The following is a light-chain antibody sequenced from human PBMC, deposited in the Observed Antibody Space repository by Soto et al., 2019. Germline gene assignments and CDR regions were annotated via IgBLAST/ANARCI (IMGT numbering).Light chain of an antibody. J-gene: IGKJ1*01. CDR3: QQYGHSLWT. CDR2: GAS. CDR1: QSVSSGH. Sequence: IVLTQSPGTLSLSPGERACLSCRASQSVSSGHLAWYQQKPCQAPRLLIYGASSRATGIPDRFSGSGSGTDFTLTISRLEPEDYAVYYCQQYGHSLWTFGQGTKVDIK. V-gene: IGKV3-20*01.